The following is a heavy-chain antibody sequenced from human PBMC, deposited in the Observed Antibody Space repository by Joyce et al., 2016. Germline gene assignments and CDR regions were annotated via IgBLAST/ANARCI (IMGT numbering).Heavy chain of an antibody. CDR3: ASRYCSSTSCHAYY. CDR2: IYYSGRT. Sequence: QVQLQESGPGLVKPSQTLSLTCTVSGGSISSDDYYWSWIRQHPGKGLEWIGYIYYSGRTGYNPSRKSRVTISVDMSRNQFSLKLRSVTAADTAVYYCASRYCSSTSCHAYYWGQGTLATVSS. D-gene: IGHD2-2*01. V-gene: IGHV4-31*03. J-gene: IGHJ4*02. CDR1: GGSISSDDYY.